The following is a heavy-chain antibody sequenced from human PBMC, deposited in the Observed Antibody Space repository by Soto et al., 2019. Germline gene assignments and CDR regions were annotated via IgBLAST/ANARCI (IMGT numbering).Heavy chain of an antibody. CDR2: IYPGDSDT. CDR3: ARHSPLCYYYYGMDV. CDR1: GYSFTSYW. V-gene: IGHV5-51*01. J-gene: IGHJ6*04. Sequence: GESLKISCKGSGYSFTSYWIGWVRQMPVKGLEWMGIIYPGDSDTRYSPSFQGQVTISADKSISTAYLQWSSLKASDTAMYYCARHSPLCYYYYGMDVWGKGTTVTVSS.